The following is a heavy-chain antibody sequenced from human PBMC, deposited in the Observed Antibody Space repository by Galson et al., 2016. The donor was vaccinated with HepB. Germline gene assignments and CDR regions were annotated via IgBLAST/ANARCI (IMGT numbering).Heavy chain of an antibody. CDR2: INNGAATT. J-gene: IGHJ4*02. V-gene: IGHV3-23*01. CDR1: GFFFSGRA. Sequence: SLRLSCAASGFFFSGRAMSWVRQAPGKGLEWVSGINNGAATTGYAASVKGRFTISRDNSKNTLYLQMNSLRTVDTAVYYCARDDYSGGRGSPDYWGQGTLVTVSS. D-gene: IGHD4/OR15-4a*01. CDR3: ARDDYSGGRGSPDY.